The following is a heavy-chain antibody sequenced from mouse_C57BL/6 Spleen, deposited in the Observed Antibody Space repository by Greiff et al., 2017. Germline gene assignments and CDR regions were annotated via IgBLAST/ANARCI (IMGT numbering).Heavy chain of an antibody. CDR1: GFTFSDYG. CDR2: ISSGSSTI. J-gene: IGHJ2*01. V-gene: IGHV5-17*01. Sequence: EVKLMESGGGLVKPGGSLKLSCAASGFTFSDYGMHWVRQAPEKGLEWVAYISSGSSTIYYADTVKGRFTISRDNAKNTLFLQMTSLRSEDTAMYYCAGLYDYDDGGVLGYWGQGTTLTVSA. CDR3: AGLYDYDDGGVLGY. D-gene: IGHD2-4*01.